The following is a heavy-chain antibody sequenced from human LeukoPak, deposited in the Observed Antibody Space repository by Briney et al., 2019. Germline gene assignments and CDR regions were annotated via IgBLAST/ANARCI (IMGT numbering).Heavy chain of an antibody. CDR3: ARDPDRTGSFDY. J-gene: IGHJ4*02. Sequence: SQTLSLTCTVSGGSISSGGYYWSWIRQPPGKGLEWIGYIYHSGSTYYNPSLKSRVTISVDRSKNQFSLKLSSVTAADTAVYYCARDPDRTGSFDYWGQGTLVTVSS. CDR1: GGSISSGGYY. V-gene: IGHV4-30-2*01. CDR2: IYHSGST. D-gene: IGHD1-1*01.